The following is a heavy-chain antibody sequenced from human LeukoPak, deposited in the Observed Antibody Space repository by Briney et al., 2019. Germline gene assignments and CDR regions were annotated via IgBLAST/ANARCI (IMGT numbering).Heavy chain of an antibody. V-gene: IGHV4-59*01. CDR2: IYYSGST. Sequence: RPSETLSLTCTVSGVSISSYYWTWIRQPPGKGLEWIGYIYYSGSTNYNPSLKSRVTISVDTSKNQFSLKLSSVTAADTAVYYCARGGIAARPVKTYYYYYMDVWGKGTTVTVSS. D-gene: IGHD6-6*01. CDR3: ARGGIAARPVKTYYYYYMDV. J-gene: IGHJ6*03. CDR1: GVSISSYY.